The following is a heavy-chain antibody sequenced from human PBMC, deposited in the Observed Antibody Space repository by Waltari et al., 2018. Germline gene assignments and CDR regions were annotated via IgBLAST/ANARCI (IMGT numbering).Heavy chain of an antibody. J-gene: IGHJ4*02. Sequence: EVQVVESGGGLVQPGGSLRLSCEVSESTFSRFWMSWVRQTPGKGLEWVANIRQDGSEKYYVDSVKGRFTVSRDNARNSLYLQMNSLRAEDTAVYYCATGRGLPYWGQGTLVTVSS. CDR3: ATGRGLPY. V-gene: IGHV3-7*01. CDR1: ESTFSRFW. CDR2: IRQDGSEK.